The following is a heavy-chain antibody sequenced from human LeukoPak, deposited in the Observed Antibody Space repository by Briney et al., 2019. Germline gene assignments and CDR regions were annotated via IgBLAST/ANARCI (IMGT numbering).Heavy chain of an antibody. Sequence: GGSLRLSCAASGFTLHDYAMHWVRQAPGKGLEWVSGISWNSGSIGYADSVKGRFTISRDNAKNSLYLQMNSLRAEDTALYYCAKAKVALDYWGQGTLVTVSS. CDR1: GFTLHDYA. J-gene: IGHJ4*02. CDR2: ISWNSGSI. D-gene: IGHD2-15*01. CDR3: AKAKVALDY. V-gene: IGHV3-9*01.